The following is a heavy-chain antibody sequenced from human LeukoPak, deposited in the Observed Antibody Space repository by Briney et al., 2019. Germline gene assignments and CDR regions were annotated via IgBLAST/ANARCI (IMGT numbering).Heavy chain of an antibody. CDR3: AKEEVYDYYGSGYYYYYMDV. Sequence: PGGSLRLSCAASGFTLSSNSMNWVRQAPGKGLEWVSAISGSGGRTYYADSVKGRFTISRDNSKNTLYLQMNSLRAEDTAVYYCAKEEVYDYYGSGYYYYYMDVWGKGTTVTISS. D-gene: IGHD3-10*01. J-gene: IGHJ6*03. CDR1: GFTLSSNS. CDR2: ISGSGGRT. V-gene: IGHV3-23*01.